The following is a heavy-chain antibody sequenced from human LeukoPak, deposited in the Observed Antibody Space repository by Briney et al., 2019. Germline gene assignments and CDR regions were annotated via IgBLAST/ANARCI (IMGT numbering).Heavy chain of an antibody. D-gene: IGHD2/OR15-2a*01. CDR2: MNPNSGNT. CDR3: ARVLLTLRDFDY. Sequence: ASVKVSCKASGYTFTSYDINWVRQATGQGLEWMGWMNPNSGNTGYAQKFQGRVTMTRNTSISTAYMELSSLRSEDTAVYYCARVLLTLRDFDYWGQGALVTVSS. J-gene: IGHJ4*02. CDR1: GYTFTSYD. V-gene: IGHV1-8*01.